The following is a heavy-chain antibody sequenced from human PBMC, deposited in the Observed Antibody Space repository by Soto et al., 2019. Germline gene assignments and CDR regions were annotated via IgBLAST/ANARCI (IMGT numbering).Heavy chain of an antibody. CDR3: VKATRDFGDSRVDY. Sequence: GGSLRLSCAGSGFTFSNDAMNWVRQAPGKGLEWVSVVSGSGSRSYYADSVKGRFTISRDNSENTLYLQMNSLRAEDTAVYYCVKATRDFGDSRVDYWGQGT. V-gene: IGHV3-23*01. D-gene: IGHD4-17*01. CDR2: VSGSGSRS. CDR1: GFTFSNDA. J-gene: IGHJ4*02.